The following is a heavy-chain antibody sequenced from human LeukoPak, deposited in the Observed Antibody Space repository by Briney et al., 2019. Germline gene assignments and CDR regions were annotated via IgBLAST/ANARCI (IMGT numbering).Heavy chain of an antibody. CDR3: ARGRGSGHKENWFDP. CDR2: MNPNSGNT. CDR1: GYTFTTYD. J-gene: IGHJ5*02. D-gene: IGHD6-19*01. V-gene: IGHV1-8*01. Sequence: GASVKVSCKASGYTFTTYDINWVRQATGQGLEWMGWMNPNSGNTGYAQKFQGRVTMTRNTSITTAYMELSSLRSEDTAVYYWARGRGSGHKENWFDPWGQGTLVTVSS.